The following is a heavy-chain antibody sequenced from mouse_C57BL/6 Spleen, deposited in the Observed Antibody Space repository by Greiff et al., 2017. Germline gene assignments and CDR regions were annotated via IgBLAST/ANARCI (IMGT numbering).Heavy chain of an antibody. V-gene: IGHV1-55*01. J-gene: IGHJ3*01. D-gene: IGHD2-4*01. CDR2: IYPGSGST. Sequence: VQLQQSGAELVKPGASVKMSCKASGYTFTSYWITWVKQRPGQGLEWIGDIYPGSGSTNYNEKFKSKATLTVDTSSSTAYMQLSSLTSEDSAVYYCAREGGNDYDGEVAYWGQGTLVTVSA. CDR3: AREGGNDYDGEVAY. CDR1: GYTFTSYW.